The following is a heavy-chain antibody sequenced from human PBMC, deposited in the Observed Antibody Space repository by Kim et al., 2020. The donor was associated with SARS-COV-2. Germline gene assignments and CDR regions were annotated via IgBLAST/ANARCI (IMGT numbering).Heavy chain of an antibody. J-gene: IGHJ3*02. Sequence: SETLSLTCTVSGGSISSSSYYWGWIRQPPGKGLEWIGSIYYSGSTYYNPSLKSRVTISVDTSKNQFSLKLSSVTAADTAVYYCARPSIKWVQGVKIDAFDIWGQGTMVTVSS. D-gene: IGHD3-10*01. CDR3: ARPSIKWVQGVKIDAFDI. CDR1: GGSISSSSYY. V-gene: IGHV4-39*01. CDR2: IYYSGST.